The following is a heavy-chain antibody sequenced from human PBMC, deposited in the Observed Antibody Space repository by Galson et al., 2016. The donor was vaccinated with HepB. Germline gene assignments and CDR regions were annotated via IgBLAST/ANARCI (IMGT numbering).Heavy chain of an antibody. CDR3: ARDPLGDDWFDP. J-gene: IGHJ5*02. CDR2: INSDGTST. CDR1: GFTFSGYW. Sequence: SLRLSCAASGFTFSGYWMHRVRQAPGKGRAWVSRINSDGTSTMHADPVQGRFSTPRDNAKNTLYLQMNSLRVEDTAVYSCARDPLGDDWFDPWGQGVLVIVSS. D-gene: IGHD2-21*02. V-gene: IGHV3-74*03.